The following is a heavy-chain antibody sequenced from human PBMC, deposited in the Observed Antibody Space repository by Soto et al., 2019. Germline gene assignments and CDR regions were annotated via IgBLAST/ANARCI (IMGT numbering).Heavy chain of an antibody. D-gene: IGHD4-17*01. V-gene: IGHV4-34*01. J-gene: IGHJ5*02. CDR2: INHSGST. CDR3: AKLPWAGYGSMFDP. CDR1: GGSFSGYY. Sequence: PSETLALTCAVYGGSFSGYYWTWIRQPPGTGLEWIGEINHSGSTNYNPSLKSRVTISVDTSKNQFSLKLTSVTAADTAVYYCAKLPWAGYGSMFDPWGQGTLVTVSS.